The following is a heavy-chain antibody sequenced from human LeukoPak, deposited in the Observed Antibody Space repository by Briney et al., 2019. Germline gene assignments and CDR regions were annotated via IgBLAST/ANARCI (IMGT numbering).Heavy chain of an antibody. V-gene: IGHV1-18*01. CDR3: ARDQGLRWPGSAFDI. CDR2: ISAYNGNT. D-gene: IGHD4-23*01. Sequence: ASVKVSCKASGHTFTSYGISWVRQAPGQGLEWMGWISAYNGNTNYAQKLQGRVTMTTDTSTSTAYMELRSLRSDDTAVYYCARDQGLRWPGSAFDIWGQGTMVTVSS. CDR1: GHTFTSYG. J-gene: IGHJ3*02.